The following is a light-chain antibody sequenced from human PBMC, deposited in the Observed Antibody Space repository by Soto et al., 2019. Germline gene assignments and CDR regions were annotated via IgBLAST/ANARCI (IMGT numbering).Light chain of an antibody. CDR3: QQGYSTPIT. J-gene: IGKJ5*01. CDR1: QSINSF. CDR2: GAS. V-gene: IGKV1-39*01. Sequence: DIQMTQSPSSLSASVGDRVTITCRASQSINSFLNWHQHKPGKAPKVLIYGASSLQSGVPSRFSASGSGTDFTLTISSLQPEDFATYYCQQGYSTPITFGQGTRLDIK.